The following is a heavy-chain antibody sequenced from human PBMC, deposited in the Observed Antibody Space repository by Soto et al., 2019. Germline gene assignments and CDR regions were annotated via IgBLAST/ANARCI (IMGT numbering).Heavy chain of an antibody. CDR1: GGTFSSYA. D-gene: IGHD6-19*01. CDR3: ARDESLYSSGFNWLDP. Sequence: SVKVSCKASGGTFSSYAISWVRQAPGQGLEWMGGIIPIFGTANYAQKFQGRVTITADKSTSTAYMELSSLRSEDTAVYYCARDESLYSSGFNWLDPWGEGTMVTVSS. J-gene: IGHJ5*02. CDR2: IIPIFGTA. V-gene: IGHV1-69*06.